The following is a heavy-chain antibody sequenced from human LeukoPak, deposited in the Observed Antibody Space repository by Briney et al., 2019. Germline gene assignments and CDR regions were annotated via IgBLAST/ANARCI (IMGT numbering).Heavy chain of an antibody. V-gene: IGHV3-23*01. CDR1: EFILSSYA. CDR3: AKAIDNRGYYSERGADF. D-gene: IGHD3-22*01. J-gene: IGHJ4*02. CDR2: ISGNGAHP. Sequence: PGGSLRLSCEASEFILSSYAMSWVRQAPGKGLEWVSSISGNGAHPYYADSVRGRFTISRDFSRNAVYLQMSSLRVEDTAEYFCAKAIDNRGYYSERGADFWGQGTMVTVSS.